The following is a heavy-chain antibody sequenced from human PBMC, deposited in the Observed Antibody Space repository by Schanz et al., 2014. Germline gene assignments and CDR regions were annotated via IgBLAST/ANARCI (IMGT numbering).Heavy chain of an antibody. D-gene: IGHD1-1*01. CDR3: ARDRRNADLDY. J-gene: IGHJ4*02. CDR1: GFSFGTYA. CDR2: IGTSGGT. Sequence: EVHLLESGGGLVQPGGSLRLSCAASGFSFGTYAMSWVRQAPGKGLEWVSTIGTSGGTNYAESVKGRFTISRDNSKNTLYLQMNSRRAEDTALYYCARDRRNADLDYWGQGTLVTVSS. V-gene: IGHV3-23*01.